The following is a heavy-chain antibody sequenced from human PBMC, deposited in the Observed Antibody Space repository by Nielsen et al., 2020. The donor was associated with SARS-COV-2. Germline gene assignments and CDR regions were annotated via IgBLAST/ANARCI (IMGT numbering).Heavy chain of an antibody. CDR3: ARIRYYYDSSGYSYYFDY. CDR1: GFSLSNARMG. J-gene: IGHJ4*02. V-gene: IGHV2-26*01. D-gene: IGHD3-22*01. Sequence: SGPTLVKPTETLTLTCTVSGFSLSNARMGVSWIRQPPGKALEWLAHIFSSDEKSYSTSLKSRLTISKDTSKSQVVLTMTNMDPVDTATYYCARIRYYYDSSGYSYYFDYWGQGTLVTVSS. CDR2: IFSSDEK.